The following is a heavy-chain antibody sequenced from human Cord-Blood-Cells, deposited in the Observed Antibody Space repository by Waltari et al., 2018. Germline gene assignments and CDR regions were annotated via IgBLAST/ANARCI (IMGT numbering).Heavy chain of an antibody. Sequence: QVQLVQSGAEVKKPGASVKVSCKASGYTFTSSDINWVRQATGQGLEWMGWINPNSGNTVYAQKFQGRVTMTMNTSISTAYMELSSLRSEDTAVYYCARADYYGSGSYYAFDIWGQGTMVTVSS. CDR1: GYTFTSSD. J-gene: IGHJ3*02. CDR2: INPNSGNT. CDR3: ARADYYGSGSYYAFDI. V-gene: IGHV1-8*01. D-gene: IGHD3-10*01.